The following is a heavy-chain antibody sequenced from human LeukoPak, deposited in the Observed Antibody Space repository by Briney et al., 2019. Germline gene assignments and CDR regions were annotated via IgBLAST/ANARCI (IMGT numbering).Heavy chain of an antibody. CDR1: GGSISGYF. J-gene: IGHJ6*02. V-gene: IGHV4-4*07. CDR3: ARAGLLWFGELFPYGMDV. D-gene: IGHD3-10*01. Sequence: SETLSLTCTVSGGSISGYFWTWIRQPAGKGLEWIARIYSSGSNNYNPSLKSRVTMSLDTSKNHFSLNLTSVTAADTAVYYCARAGLLWFGELFPYGMDVWGQGTTVTVSS. CDR2: IYSSGSN.